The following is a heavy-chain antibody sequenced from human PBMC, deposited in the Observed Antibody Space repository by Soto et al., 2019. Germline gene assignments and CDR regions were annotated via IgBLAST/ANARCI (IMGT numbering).Heavy chain of an antibody. V-gene: IGHV4-34*01. Sequence: QVQVQQWGAGLLKSSETLSLTCAVYGGSFSGYYWSWIRQSPGKGVEWIGEVNPTGSTKYNPSLKSRVTISVDTSKNQFSLNLNSVTAADTALYYCARSREQWLVDAFDIWGQGTMVTVSS. CDR3: ARSREQWLVDAFDI. CDR2: VNPTGST. D-gene: IGHD6-19*01. J-gene: IGHJ3*02. CDR1: GGSFSGYY.